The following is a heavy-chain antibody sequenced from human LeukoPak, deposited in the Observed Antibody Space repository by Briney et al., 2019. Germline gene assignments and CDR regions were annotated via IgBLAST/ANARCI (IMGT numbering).Heavy chain of an antibody. D-gene: IGHD3-10*02. J-gene: IGHJ6*02. CDR3: AKPGDCSGLYYYGMDV. CDR1: GYTFTSYG. Sequence: SVKVSCKASGYTFTSYGISWVRQAPGQGLEWMGGIIPIFGTANYAQKFQGRVTITADESTSTAYMELSSLRSEDTAVYYCAKPGDCSGLYYYGMDVWGQGTTVTVSS. V-gene: IGHV1-69*13. CDR2: IIPIFGTA.